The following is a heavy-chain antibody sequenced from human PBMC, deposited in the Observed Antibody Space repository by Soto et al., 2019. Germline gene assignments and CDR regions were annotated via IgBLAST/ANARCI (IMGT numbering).Heavy chain of an antibody. J-gene: IGHJ6*02. CDR2: IIPIFGTA. CDR3: ARHSMVRGVKISVGYYYGMDV. D-gene: IGHD3-10*01. V-gene: IGHV1-69*13. CDR1: GGTFSSYA. Sequence: ASVKVSCKASGGTFSSYAISWVRQAPGQGLEWMGGIIPIFGTANYAQKFQGRVTITADESTSTAYMELSSLRSEDTAVYYCARHSMVRGVKISVGYYYGMDVWGQGTTVTVSS.